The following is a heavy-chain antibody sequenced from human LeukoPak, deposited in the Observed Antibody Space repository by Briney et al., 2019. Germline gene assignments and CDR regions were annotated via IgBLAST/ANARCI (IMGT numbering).Heavy chain of an antibody. Sequence: SQTLSLTCTVSGGSMSPYHWGWIRQPPGKGLEWTGYIYYSGSTNYNPSLNSRVTISVDTSKNQFSLRLSSVTAVDTAIYYCARAVSGRFDYWGQGTLVTVSS. J-gene: IGHJ4*02. CDR1: GGSMSPYH. CDR2: IYYSGST. V-gene: IGHV4-59*08. CDR3: ARAVSGRFDY. D-gene: IGHD6-19*01.